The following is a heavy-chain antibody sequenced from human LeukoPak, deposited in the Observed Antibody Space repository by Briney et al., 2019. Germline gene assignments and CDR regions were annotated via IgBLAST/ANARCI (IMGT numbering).Heavy chain of an antibody. CDR3: ARDTQNYDYVWGSYRHVWAFDY. D-gene: IGHD3-16*02. Sequence: ASVKVSCKASGYTFTSYGISWVRQAPGQGLEWKGWISVYNSNTNYAQKLQGRVTMTTDTSTSTAYMELRSLRSDDTAEYYCARDTQNYDYVWGSYRHVWAFDYWGQGTLVTVPS. CDR1: GYTFTSYG. V-gene: IGHV1-18*01. J-gene: IGHJ4*02. CDR2: ISVYNSNT.